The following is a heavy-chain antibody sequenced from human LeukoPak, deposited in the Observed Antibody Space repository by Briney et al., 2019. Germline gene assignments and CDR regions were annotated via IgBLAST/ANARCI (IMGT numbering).Heavy chain of an antibody. V-gene: IGHV4-59*01. D-gene: IGHD2-21*01. CDR1: GGSISSYY. CDR2: IYYSGST. CDR3: ARDLFGNGMDV. Sequence: SXTXSLTCTVSGGSISSYYWSWIRQPPGKGLEWIGYIYYSGSTNYNPSLKSRVTISVDTSKNQFSLKLSSVTAADTAVYYCARDLFGNGMDVWGQGTTVTVSS. J-gene: IGHJ6*02.